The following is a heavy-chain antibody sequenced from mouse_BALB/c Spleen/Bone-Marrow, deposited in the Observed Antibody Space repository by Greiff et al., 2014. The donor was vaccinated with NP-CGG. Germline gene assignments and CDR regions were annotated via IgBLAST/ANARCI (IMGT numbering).Heavy chain of an antibody. CDR1: GYTFTSYW. J-gene: IGHJ2*01. D-gene: IGHD2-4*01. CDR3: TRGDDYHGGAPY. CDR2: IYPSASYT. V-gene: IGHV1-69*02. Sequence: QVQLQQSGAELVRPGASVKLSCKASGYTFTSYWINWVKQRPGQGLEWIGNIYPSASYTNYNQKFKDKATLTVDKSSSTAYMQLSSSTSEDSAVYYCTRGDDYHGGAPYWGQGTTLTVSS.